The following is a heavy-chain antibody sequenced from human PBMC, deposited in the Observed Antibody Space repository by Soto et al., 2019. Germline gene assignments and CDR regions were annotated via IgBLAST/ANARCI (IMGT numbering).Heavy chain of an antibody. Sequence: GASVKVSCKASGYTFTSYYMHWVRQAPGQGLEWMGIINPSGGSTSYAQKFQGRVTMTRDTSTSTVYMELSSLRSEDTAVYYCARDKTYGQWLVPDNYYYYGMDVWGQGTTVTVYS. CDR3: ARDKTYGQWLVPDNYYYYGMDV. CDR2: INPSGGST. D-gene: IGHD6-19*01. J-gene: IGHJ6*02. CDR1: GYTFTSYY. V-gene: IGHV1-46*01.